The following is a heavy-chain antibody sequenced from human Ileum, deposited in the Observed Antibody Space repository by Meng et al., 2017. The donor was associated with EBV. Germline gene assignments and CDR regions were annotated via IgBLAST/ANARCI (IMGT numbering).Heavy chain of an antibody. CDR2: PYGSEI. J-gene: IGHJ4*02. D-gene: IGHD3-16*01. CDR1: GGSVSSDSYH. Sequence: VQWRVWGPGRVMPWETRSLTCSVSGGSVSSDSYHWSWIRQSPGGGLGWIGQPYGSEINYSPSFQSRVTISIDTAKNQLFLKLTSVTAADTAMYYCAYYRVGRGGVGSWGQGTLVTVSS. CDR3: AYYRVGRGGVGS. V-gene: IGHV4-61*01.